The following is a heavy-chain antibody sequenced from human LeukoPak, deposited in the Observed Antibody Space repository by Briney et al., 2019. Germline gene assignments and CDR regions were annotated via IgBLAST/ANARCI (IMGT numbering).Heavy chain of an antibody. D-gene: IGHD1-26*01. CDR1: GFTVSSNY. J-gene: IGHJ2*01. CDR2: IYSGGST. CDR3: ARDGGYGSYVSPSNWYFDL. V-gene: IGHV3-53*01. Sequence: GRSLRLSCAASGFTVSSNYMSWVRQAPGKGLEWVSVIYSGGSTYYADSVKGRFTISRDNSKNTLYLQMNNLRAEDTAVYYCARDGGYGSYVSPSNWYFDLWGRGTLVTVSS.